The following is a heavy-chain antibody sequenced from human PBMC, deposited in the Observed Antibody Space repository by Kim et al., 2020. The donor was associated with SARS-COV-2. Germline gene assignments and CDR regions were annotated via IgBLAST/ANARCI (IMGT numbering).Heavy chain of an antibody. J-gene: IGHJ6*02. Sequence: SVKVSCKASGGTFSSYAISWVRQAPGQGLEWMGGIIPIFGTANYAQKFQGRVTITADESTSTAYMELSSLRSEDTAVYYCARDHQLGYYDSSGLSTSYYYYGMDVWGQGTTVTVSS. D-gene: IGHD3-22*01. CDR3: ARDHQLGYYDSSGLSTSYYYYGMDV. CDR1: GGTFSSYA. V-gene: IGHV1-69*13. CDR2: IIPIFGTA.